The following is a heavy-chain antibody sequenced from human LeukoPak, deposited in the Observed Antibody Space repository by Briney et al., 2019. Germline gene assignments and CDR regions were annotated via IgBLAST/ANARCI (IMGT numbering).Heavy chain of an antibody. J-gene: IGHJ4*02. D-gene: IGHD5-18*01. CDR1: GFTFSNYD. CDR3: TRDVGHSALAN. V-gene: IGHV3-33*08. CDR2: IWHDGTNK. Sequence: GGPLRLSCAASGFTFSNYDMHWVRQAPGKGLEWVADIWHDGTNKYYADSVKGRFTISRDNSKNTLYLQMNSLRAEDTAVYYCTRDVGHSALANWGQGVLVTVSS.